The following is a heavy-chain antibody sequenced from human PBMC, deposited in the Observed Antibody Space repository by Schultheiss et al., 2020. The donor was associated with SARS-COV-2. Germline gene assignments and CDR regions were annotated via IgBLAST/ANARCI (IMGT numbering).Heavy chain of an antibody. CDR2: IWYDGSNK. Sequence: GGSLRLSCAASGFTFSSYGMHWVRQAPGKGLEWVAVIWYDGSNKYYADSVKGRFTISRDNAKNTLYLQMNSLRAEDTAVYYCAAEYYYYMDVWGKGTTVNVAS. J-gene: IGHJ6*03. CDR3: AAEYYYYMDV. V-gene: IGHV3-33*03. D-gene: IGHD2-15*01. CDR1: GFTFSSYG.